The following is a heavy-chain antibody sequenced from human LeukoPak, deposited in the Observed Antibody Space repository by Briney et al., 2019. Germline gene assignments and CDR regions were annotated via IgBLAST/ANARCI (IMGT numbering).Heavy chain of an antibody. CDR1: GFTFSSYE. CDR2: ISSSGSTI. Sequence: GGSLRLSCAASGFTFSSYEMNWVRQAPGKGLEWVSYISSSGSTIYYADSVKCRFTISSDNAKNSLYLQMNSLRAEDTAVYYCAREDPRICSGGSCYPWWGQGTLVTVSS. CDR3: AREDPRICSGGSCYPW. J-gene: IGHJ4*02. D-gene: IGHD2-15*01. V-gene: IGHV3-48*03.